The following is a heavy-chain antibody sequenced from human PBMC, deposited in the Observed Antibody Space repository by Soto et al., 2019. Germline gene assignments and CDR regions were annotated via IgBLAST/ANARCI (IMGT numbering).Heavy chain of an antibody. Sequence: SETLSLTCPVSGGSISSGGYYWSWIRQHPGKGLEWIGYIYYSGSTYYNPSLKSRVTISVDTSKNQFSLKLSSVTAADTAVYYCARNYYYDSSGYYYLDYWGQGTLVTVS. V-gene: IGHV4-31*03. D-gene: IGHD3-22*01. CDR2: IYYSGST. CDR1: GGSISSGGYY. J-gene: IGHJ4*02. CDR3: ARNYYYDSSGYYYLDY.